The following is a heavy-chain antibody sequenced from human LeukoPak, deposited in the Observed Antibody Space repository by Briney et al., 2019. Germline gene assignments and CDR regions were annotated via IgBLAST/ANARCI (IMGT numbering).Heavy chain of an antibody. CDR3: ARGRFQQLTWRPKYWFDP. V-gene: IGHV1-8*02. D-gene: IGHD5-24*01. Sequence: ASVKVSCKASGGTFSSYAISWVRQAPGQGLEWMGWMNPNSGNTGYAQKFQGRVTMTRNTSISTAYMELSSLRSEDTAVYYCARGRFQQLTWRPKYWFDPWGQGTLVTVSS. J-gene: IGHJ5*02. CDR2: MNPNSGNT. CDR1: GGTFSSYA.